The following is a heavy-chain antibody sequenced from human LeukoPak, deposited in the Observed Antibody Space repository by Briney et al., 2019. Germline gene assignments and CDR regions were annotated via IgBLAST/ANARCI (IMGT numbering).Heavy chain of an antibody. CDR3: AKDMDQGGSTGFDY. J-gene: IGHJ4*02. CDR1: GFTFRGYG. CDR2: IWYDGSNK. Sequence: PGGSLRLSCAASGFTFRGYGMHWVRQAPGKGLEWVAVIWYDGSNKYYADSVKGRFTISRDSSKNTLYLQMNSLRAEDTAVYYCAKDMDQGGSTGFDYWGQGTLVTVPS. V-gene: IGHV3-33*06. D-gene: IGHD1-26*01.